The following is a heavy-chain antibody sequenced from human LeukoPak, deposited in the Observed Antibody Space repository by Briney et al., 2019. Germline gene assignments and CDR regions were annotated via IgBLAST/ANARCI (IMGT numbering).Heavy chain of an antibody. CDR2: IYYSGST. CDR1: GGSISSYY. CDR3: ARQRVRAIAAAATGWFDP. Sequence: SETLSLTCTVSGGSISSYYWSWIRQPPGKGLEWIGYIYYSGSTNYNPSLKSRVTISVDTSKNQFSLKLSFVTAADTAVYYCARQRVRAIAAAATGWFDPWGQGTLVTVSS. V-gene: IGHV4-59*08. J-gene: IGHJ5*02. D-gene: IGHD6-13*01.